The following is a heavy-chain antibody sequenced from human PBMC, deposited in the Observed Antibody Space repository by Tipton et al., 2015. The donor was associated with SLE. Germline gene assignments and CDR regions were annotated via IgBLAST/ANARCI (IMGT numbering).Heavy chain of an antibody. CDR3: ARSVLIVYDAFDI. D-gene: IGHD2/OR15-2a*01. V-gene: IGHV4-31*11. CDR1: GGSITTNGYY. CDR2: IYHTGTT. J-gene: IGHJ3*02. Sequence: QLVQSGAEVKPSQTLSLTCAVSGGSITTNGYYWTWIRQHPGKGLEWIGYIYHTGTTYYNPSLKSRVTISVDTSKNQFSLTLRSVTAADTAVYYCARSVLIVYDAFDIWGQGTKVSVSS.